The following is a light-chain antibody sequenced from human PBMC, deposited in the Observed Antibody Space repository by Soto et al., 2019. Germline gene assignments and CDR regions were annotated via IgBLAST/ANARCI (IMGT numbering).Light chain of an antibody. Sequence: EIVMTQSPATLSVSPGGRATLSCRASQSVSTNLAWYQQKPGQAPRLLIYGASTGATGIPARFSGSGSGTEFTLTITSLQSEDLAVYYCQQYSNWPRTFGRGTKVAIK. V-gene: IGKV3-15*01. J-gene: IGKJ1*01. CDR3: QQYSNWPRT. CDR1: QSVSTN. CDR2: GAS.